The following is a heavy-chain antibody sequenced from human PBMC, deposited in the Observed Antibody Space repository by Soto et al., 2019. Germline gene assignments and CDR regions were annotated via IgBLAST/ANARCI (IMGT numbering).Heavy chain of an antibody. CDR1: GGSISSSSYY. J-gene: IGHJ1*01. D-gene: IGHD3-22*01. CDR2: IYYSGST. V-gene: IGHV4-39*01. CDR3: ARHKRPDSSGYYWYFQH. Sequence: QLQLQESGPGLVKPSETLSLTCTVSGGSISSSSYYWGWIRQPPGKGLEWIGSIYYSGSTYYNPSLKSRVTISVDTSKNQFSLKLSSVTAADTAVYYCARHKRPDSSGYYWYFQHWGQGTLVTVSS.